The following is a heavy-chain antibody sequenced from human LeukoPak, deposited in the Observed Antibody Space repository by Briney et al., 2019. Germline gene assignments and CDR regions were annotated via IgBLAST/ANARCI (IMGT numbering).Heavy chain of an antibody. CDR2: INPKSGGT. CDR1: GYTFTCYY. J-gene: IGHJ5*02. CDR3: ARDLNPITIIVVPPGNWFDP. D-gene: IGHD3-22*01. Sequence: GASVKVSCKASGYTFTCYYMHWVRQAPGQGLEWMGCINPKSGGTNYAQKFHGRVTMTMDTSISTAYMELSRLRSDDTAVYYCARDLNPITIIVVPPGNWFDPWGQGTLITVSS. V-gene: IGHV1-2*02.